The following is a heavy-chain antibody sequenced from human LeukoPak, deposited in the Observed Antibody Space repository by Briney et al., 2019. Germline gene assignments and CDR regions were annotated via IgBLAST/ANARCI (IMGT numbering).Heavy chain of an antibody. V-gene: IGHV3-30*18. CDR2: ISYDGSNK. CDR3: AKDLWTEGRLQTKPFDY. CDR1: GFTFSSYG. D-gene: IGHD3/OR15-3a*01. J-gene: IGHJ4*02. Sequence: GGSLRLSCAASGFTFSSYGMHWVRQAPGKGLEWVAVISYDGSNKYYADSVKGRFTISRDNSKNTLYLQMNSLRAEDTAVYYCAKDLWTEGRLQTKPFDYWGQGTLVTVSS.